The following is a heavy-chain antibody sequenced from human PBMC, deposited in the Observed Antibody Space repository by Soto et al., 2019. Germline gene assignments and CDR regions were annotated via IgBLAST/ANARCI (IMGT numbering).Heavy chain of an antibody. CDR3: ARIRDSSGYYPDAFDI. Sequence: GESLKISCAASGFTFSSYEMNWVRQAPGKGLEWVSYISSSGSIIYYADSVKGRFTISRDNAKNSLYLQMNSLRAEDTAVYYCARIRDSSGYYPDAFDIWGQGTMVTVSS. J-gene: IGHJ3*02. D-gene: IGHD3-22*01. V-gene: IGHV3-48*03. CDR2: ISSSGSII. CDR1: GFTFSSYE.